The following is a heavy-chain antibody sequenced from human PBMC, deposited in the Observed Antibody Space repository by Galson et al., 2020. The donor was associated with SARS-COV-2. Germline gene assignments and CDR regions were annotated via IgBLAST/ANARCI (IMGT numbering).Heavy chain of an antibody. V-gene: IGHV4-59*01. CDR3: ARVGLGYCSSTSCYHAFDI. D-gene: IGHD2-2*01. CDR2: IYYSGST. J-gene: IGHJ3*02. CDR1: GGSISSYY. Sequence: ETSETLSLTCTVSGGSISSYYWSWIRQPPGKGLEWIGYIYYSGSTNYNPSLKSRVTISVDTSKNQFSLKLSSVTAADTAVYYCARVGLGYCSSTSCYHAFDIWGQGTMVTVSS.